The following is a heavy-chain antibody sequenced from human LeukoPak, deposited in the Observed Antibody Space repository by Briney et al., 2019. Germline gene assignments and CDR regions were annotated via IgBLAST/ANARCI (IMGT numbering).Heavy chain of an antibody. D-gene: IGHD3-22*01. J-gene: IGHJ4*02. CDR3: ARDYYDSSGYYSPAFDY. CDR1: GGSISSGGYY. V-gene: IGHV4-31*03. Sequence: SQTLSLTCTVSGGSISSGGYYWSWIRQHRGKGLEWIGYIYYSGSTYYNPSLKSRVTISVDTSKNQFSLKLSSVTAADTAVYYCARDYYDSSGYYSPAFDYWGQGTLVTVSS. CDR2: IYYSGST.